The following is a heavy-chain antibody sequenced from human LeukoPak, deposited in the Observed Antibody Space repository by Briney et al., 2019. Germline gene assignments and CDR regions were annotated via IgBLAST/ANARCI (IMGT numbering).Heavy chain of an antibody. J-gene: IGHJ6*02. CDR3: ARDFQPRYCSSSSCSPA. Sequence: TGGSLRLSCAASGFTFRNCWMSWVRQAPGEGLEWVANIRPDGSQKYYVDSARGRFTISRDNAKSSLYLQMSSLRPEDTATYYCARDFQPRYCSSSSCSPAWGQGTTVTVSS. D-gene: IGHD2-2*01. CDR2: IRPDGSQK. V-gene: IGHV3-7*03. CDR1: GFTFRNCW.